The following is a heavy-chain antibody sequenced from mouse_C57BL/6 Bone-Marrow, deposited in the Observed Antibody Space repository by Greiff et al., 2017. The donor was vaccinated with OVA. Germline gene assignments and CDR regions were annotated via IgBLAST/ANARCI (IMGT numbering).Heavy chain of an antibody. CDR1: GFTFSSYA. Sequence: EVKLMESGGGLVKPGGSLTLSCAASGFTFSSYAMSWVRQTPEKRLEWVATISDGGSYTYYPDNVKGRFTISRDNAKNNLYLQMSHLKSEDTAMYYGARDPLYSNYGYAMDYWGQGTSVTVSS. CDR3: ARDPLYSNYGYAMDY. J-gene: IGHJ4*01. CDR2: ISDGGSYT. V-gene: IGHV5-4*01. D-gene: IGHD2-5*01.